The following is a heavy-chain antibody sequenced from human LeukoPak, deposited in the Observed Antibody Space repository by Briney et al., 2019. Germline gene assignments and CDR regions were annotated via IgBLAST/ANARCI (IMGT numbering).Heavy chain of an antibody. CDR2: ISLTGET. CDR1: GGSISSTNW. D-gene: IGHD6-6*01. CDR3: ARRPDGTSHFDY. V-gene: IGHV4-4*02. Sequence: SETLSLTCGVSGGSISSTNWWSWVRQPPGQGLEWTGEISLTGETNYNPSLKSRVTISVDTSKKQFSLKLSSVTAADTAVYYCARRPDGTSHFDYWGQGTLVTVSS. J-gene: IGHJ4*02.